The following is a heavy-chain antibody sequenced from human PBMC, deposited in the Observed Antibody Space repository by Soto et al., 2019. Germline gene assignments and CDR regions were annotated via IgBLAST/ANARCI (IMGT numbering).Heavy chain of an antibody. Sequence: ASVKVSCKASGYTFTDFFIHWVRQVPGQGLEWMGWINPNSGATEYAQNRVTMTRDTSISTGYLQLSRLTFDDTAVYYCARLGDQQHLHAGFDMCGAWTLVTVTS. CDR3: ARLGDQQHLHAGFDM. D-gene: IGHD6-13*01. CDR1: GYTFTDFF. CDR2: INPNSGAT. J-gene: IGHJ3*02. V-gene: IGHV1-2*02.